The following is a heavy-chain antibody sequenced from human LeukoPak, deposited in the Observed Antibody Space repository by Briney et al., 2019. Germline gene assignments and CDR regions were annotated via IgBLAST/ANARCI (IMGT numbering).Heavy chain of an antibody. Sequence: KLGESLKISCKISGYIFTTYWIGWVRQMPGKCLEWMGIIYPGDSETRYSPSFQGQVTFSVDKSISAAYLQWSSLNVSDTAIYYCARTQLVGAPDYWGQGTLVTVSS. D-gene: IGHD1-26*01. CDR1: GYIFTTYW. V-gene: IGHV5-51*01. J-gene: IGHJ4*02. CDR3: ARTQLVGAPDY. CDR2: IYPGDSET.